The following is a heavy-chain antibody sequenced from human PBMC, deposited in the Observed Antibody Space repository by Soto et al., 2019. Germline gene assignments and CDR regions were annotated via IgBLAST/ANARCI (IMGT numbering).Heavy chain of an antibody. Sequence: QVQLVQSGAEVKKPGSSVKVSCKASGGTFSGYPISWVRQALGQGLEWMGRIIPILGIANYAQKFQGRVTITADKSTSTAYMELSSLRSEDTAVYYCARACGDYDCYWGQGTLVTVSS. J-gene: IGHJ4*02. CDR2: IIPILGIA. V-gene: IGHV1-69*02. CDR3: ARACGDYDCY. CDR1: GGTFSGYP. D-gene: IGHD4-17*01.